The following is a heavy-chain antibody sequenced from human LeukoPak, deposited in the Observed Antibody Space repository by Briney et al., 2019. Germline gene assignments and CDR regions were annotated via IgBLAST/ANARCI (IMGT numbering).Heavy chain of an antibody. J-gene: IGHJ6*03. D-gene: IGHD6-13*01. CDR2: IGTAGDT. CDR3: ARQGASSPRIRIAAAGTPHYYYYMDV. CDR1: GFTFSSYD. Sequence: GGSLRLSCAASGFTFSSYDMHWVRQATGKGLEWVSGIGTAGDTYYPGSVKGRFTISRENAKNSLYFQMNSLRAGDTAVYYCARQGASSPRIRIAAAGTPHYYYYMDVWGKGTTVTVSS. V-gene: IGHV3-13*01.